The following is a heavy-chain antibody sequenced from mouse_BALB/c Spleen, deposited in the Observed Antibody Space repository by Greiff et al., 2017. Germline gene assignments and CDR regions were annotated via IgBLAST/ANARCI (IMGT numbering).Heavy chain of an antibody. V-gene: IGHV14-3*02. CDR2: IDPANGNT. CDR1: GFNIKDTY. CDR3: ARGYYGVGGYFDY. J-gene: IGHJ2*01. D-gene: IGHD1-2*01. Sequence: VQLQQSGAELVKPGASVKLSCTASGFNIKDTYMHWVKQRPEQGLEWIGRIDPANGNTKYDPKFQGKATITADTSSNTAYLQLSSLTSEDTAVYYCARGYYGVGGYFDYWGQGTTLTVSS.